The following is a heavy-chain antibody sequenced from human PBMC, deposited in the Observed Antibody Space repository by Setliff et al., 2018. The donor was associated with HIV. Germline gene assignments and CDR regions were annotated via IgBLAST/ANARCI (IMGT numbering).Heavy chain of an antibody. CDR1: GFTFSSYW. D-gene: IGHD2-15*01. CDR2: IKEDGSEK. CDR3: AKGTYCSGGNCYSGFLDY. J-gene: IGHJ4*02. V-gene: IGHV3-7*01. Sequence: PGGSLRLSCAASGFTFSSYWMSWVRQAPGKGLEYVAIIKEDGSEKYYADSVKGRFTISRDNSKNTVYLQMNSLRAEDTAVYYCAKGTYCSGGNCYSGFLDYWGQGTLVTVSS.